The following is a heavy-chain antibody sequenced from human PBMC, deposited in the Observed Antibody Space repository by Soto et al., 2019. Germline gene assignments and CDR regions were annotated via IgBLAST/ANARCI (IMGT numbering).Heavy chain of an antibody. D-gene: IGHD2-15*01. J-gene: IGHJ1*01. V-gene: IGHV3-48*03. CDR3: ARDGLLGYCSGGSCYPEYFQH. CDR2: ISSSGSTI. CDR1: GFTFSSYE. Sequence: PGGSLRLSCAASGFTFSSYEMNWVRQAPGKGLEWVSYISSSGSTIYYADSVKGRFTISRDNAKNSLYLQMNSLRAEDKAVYYCARDGLLGYCSGGSCYPEYFQHWGQGTLVTVSS.